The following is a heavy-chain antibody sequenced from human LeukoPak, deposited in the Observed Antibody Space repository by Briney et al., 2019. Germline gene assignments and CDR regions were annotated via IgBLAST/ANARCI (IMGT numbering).Heavy chain of an antibody. V-gene: IGHV3-21*01. J-gene: IGHJ5*02. D-gene: IGHD3-22*01. CDR2: ISSSSSYI. CDR3: ARDGDSSGYYPNWFDP. CDR1: GFTFSSYS. Sequence: GGSLRLSCAASGFTFSSYSMNWLRQAPGKGLEWVSSISSSSSYIYYADSVKGRFTISRDNAKNSLYLQMNSLRAEDTAVYYCARDGDSSGYYPNWFDPWGQGTLVTVSS.